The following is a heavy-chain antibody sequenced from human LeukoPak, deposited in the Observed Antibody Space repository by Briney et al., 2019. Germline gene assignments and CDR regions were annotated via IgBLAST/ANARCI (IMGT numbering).Heavy chain of an antibody. CDR3: ARHYDPDAFDI. D-gene: IGHD3-22*01. V-gene: IGHV4-4*09. CDR1: GGSISSYY. CDR2: IYTSGST. J-gene: IGHJ3*02. Sequence: SETLSLTCTVSGGSISSYYWSWIRQPPGKGLEWIGYIYTSGSTNYNPSLKSRVTISVDTSKDQFSLKLSSVTAADTAVYYCARHYDPDAFDIWGQGTMVTVSS.